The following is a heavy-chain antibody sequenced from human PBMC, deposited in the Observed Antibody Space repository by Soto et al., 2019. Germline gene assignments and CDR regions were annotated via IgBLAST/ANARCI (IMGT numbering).Heavy chain of an antibody. V-gene: IGHV4-34*01. CDR2: INHSGST. J-gene: IGHJ5*02. Sequence: SETLSLTCAVYGGSFIGYYWSWIRQPPGKGLEWIGEINHSGSTNYNPSLKSRVTISVDTSKNQFSLKLSSVTAADTAVYYCARARITMISHRHLQRTNWIDPWGQGTLVTVSS. D-gene: IGHD3-22*01. CDR1: GGSFIGYY. CDR3: ARARITMISHRHLQRTNWIDP.